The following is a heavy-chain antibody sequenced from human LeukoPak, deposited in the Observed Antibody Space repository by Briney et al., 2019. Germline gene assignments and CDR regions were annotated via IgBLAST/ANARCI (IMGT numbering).Heavy chain of an antibody. CDR1: GFTFSSYG. V-gene: IGHV3-30*18. CDR2: ISYDGSNK. J-gene: IGHJ4*02. CDR3: AKDSDDYSNY. Sequence: PGRSLRLSCAASGFTFSSYGMHWVRQAPGKGLEWVAVISYDGSNKYYADSVKGRFTISRDNSKNTLYLQMNSLRAEDTAVYYCAKDSDDYSNYWGQGTLVTVSS. D-gene: IGHD4-11*01.